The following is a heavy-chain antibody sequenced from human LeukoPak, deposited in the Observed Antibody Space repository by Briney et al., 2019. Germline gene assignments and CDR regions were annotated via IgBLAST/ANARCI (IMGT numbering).Heavy chain of an antibody. CDR3: ARDHSGAFDI. CDR1: GFTFSSYG. D-gene: IGHD1-14*01. CDR2: IRYDGSNK. Sequence: GGSLRLSCAASGFTFSSYGMHWVRQAPGKGLEWVTFIRYDGSNKHYADSVKGRFTISRDNSKNTLYLQMNSLRAEDTAVYYCARDHSGAFDIWGQGTMVTVSS. J-gene: IGHJ3*02. V-gene: IGHV3-30*02.